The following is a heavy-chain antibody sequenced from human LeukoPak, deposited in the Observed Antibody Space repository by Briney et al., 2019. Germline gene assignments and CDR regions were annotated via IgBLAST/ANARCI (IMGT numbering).Heavy chain of an antibody. D-gene: IGHD4-17*01. CDR1: GGSISSSSYY. CDR2: IYYSGST. CDR3: ARFRLRRDAFDI. J-gene: IGHJ3*02. V-gene: IGHV4-39*01. Sequence: SETLSLTCTVSGGSISSSSYYWGWIRQPPGRGLEWIGSIYYSGSTYYNPSLKSRVTISVDTSKNQFSLKLSSVTAADTAVYYCARFRLRRDAFDIWGQGTMVTVSS.